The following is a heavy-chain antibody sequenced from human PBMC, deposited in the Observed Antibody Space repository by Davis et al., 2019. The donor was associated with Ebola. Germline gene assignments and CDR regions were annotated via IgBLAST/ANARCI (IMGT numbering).Heavy chain of an antibody. V-gene: IGHV1-2*02. Sequence: ASVKVSCKASGYTFTGYYMHWVRQAPGQGLEWMGWINPNSGGTNYAQKFQGRVTMTRDTSISTAYMELSRLRSDDTAVYYCARDSVVGHSYFDYWGQGTLVTVSS. CDR1: GYTFTGYY. CDR2: INPNSGGT. CDR3: ARDSVVGHSYFDY. J-gene: IGHJ4*02. D-gene: IGHD1-26*01.